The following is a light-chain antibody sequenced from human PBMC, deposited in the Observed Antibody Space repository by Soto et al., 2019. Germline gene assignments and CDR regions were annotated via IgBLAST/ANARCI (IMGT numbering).Light chain of an antibody. CDR1: SSDVGSYDY. V-gene: IGLV2-11*01. Sequence: QSVLIQPPSVSGSPGQSVTISCTGTSSDVGSYDYVSWYQQHPGTVPKPMIYNVNTQPSGVPDRFSGSKSGTSASLAISGLQSEDEADYYCAAWDDSLNGWVFGGGTKVTVL. J-gene: IGLJ3*02. CDR3: AAWDDSLNGWV. CDR2: NVN.